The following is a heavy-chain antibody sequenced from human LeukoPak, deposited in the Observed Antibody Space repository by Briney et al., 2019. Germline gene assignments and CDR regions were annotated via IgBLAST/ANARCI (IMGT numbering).Heavy chain of an antibody. CDR1: GFTFSSYS. J-gene: IGHJ4*02. CDR3: AKARGASSGWRHDFDY. Sequence: GGSLRLSCAASGFTFSSYSMNWVRQAPGKGLEWVAVIWYDGSNKYYADSVKGRFTISRDNSKNTLYLQMNSLRAEDTAVYYWAKARGASSGWRHDFDYWGQGTLVTVSS. V-gene: IGHV3-33*06. CDR2: IWYDGSNK. D-gene: IGHD6-19*01.